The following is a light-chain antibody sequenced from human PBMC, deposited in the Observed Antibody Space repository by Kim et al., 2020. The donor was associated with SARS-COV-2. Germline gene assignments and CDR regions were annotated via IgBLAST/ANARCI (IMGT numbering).Light chain of an antibody. CDR2: NND. Sequence: APGKTASLTCGGNNIGFNSVHWYQQKPGLAPIVVIYNNDDRPSGIPERFSGSSSGNTATLTISGVGAGDEADYYCQVWDAGSDHVVFGGGTQLTVL. CDR1: NIGFNS. V-gene: IGLV3-21*04. J-gene: IGLJ2*01. CDR3: QVWDAGSDHVV.